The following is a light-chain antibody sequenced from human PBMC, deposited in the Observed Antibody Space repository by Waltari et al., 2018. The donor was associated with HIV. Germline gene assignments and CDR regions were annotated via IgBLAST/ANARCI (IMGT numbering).Light chain of an antibody. CDR3: QQYKSYPIT. CDR1: QGINNY. J-gene: IGKJ5*01. Sequence: DIQMTQSPSSLSASVGDSVTITCRASQGINNYLVWFQQKPGKAPKSLIYGASSLQSGVPSKFSGSGSGTDFTLTISSLQPEDFATYYCQQYKSYPITFGQGTRLEIK. V-gene: IGKV1-16*02. CDR2: GAS.